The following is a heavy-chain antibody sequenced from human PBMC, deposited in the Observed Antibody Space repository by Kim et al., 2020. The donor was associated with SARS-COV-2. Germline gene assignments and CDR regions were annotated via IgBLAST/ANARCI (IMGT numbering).Heavy chain of an antibody. J-gene: IGHJ4*02. D-gene: IGHD2-21*02. Sequence: YADSVKGRFTISRDNAKNSLYLQMNSLRDEDTAVYYCARDRGGDTYFDYWGQGTLVTVSS. CDR3: ARDRGGDTYFDY. V-gene: IGHV3-48*02.